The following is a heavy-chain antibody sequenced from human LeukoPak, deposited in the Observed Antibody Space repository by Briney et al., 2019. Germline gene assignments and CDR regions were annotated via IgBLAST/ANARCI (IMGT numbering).Heavy chain of an antibody. CDR1: GYTFTSYD. J-gene: IGHJ4*02. D-gene: IGHD3-10*01. CDR2: MNPNSGNT. V-gene: IGHV1-8*01. CDR3: ARGVRPYYYGSGSYHFDY. Sequence: ASVKVSCKASGYTFTSYDINWVRQATGQGLEWMGWMNPNSGNTGYAQKFQGRVTMTRNTSISTAYMELSSLRSEDTAVYYCARGVRPYYYGSGSYHFDYWGQGTLVTVSS.